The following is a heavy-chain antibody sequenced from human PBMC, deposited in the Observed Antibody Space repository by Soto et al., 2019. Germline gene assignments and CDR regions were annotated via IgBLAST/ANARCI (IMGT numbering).Heavy chain of an antibody. Sequence: QVQLQESGPGLVKPSQTLSLTCTVSGGSISSGEYYWSWIRQPPGKGLEWIGYIYYSGSTSYNPSLKSRVTLSVDTSKNQFSLKLRSVTAADPAVYYCARASPVVTDVWGQGTTVTVSS. V-gene: IGHV4-30-4*01. CDR1: GGSISSGEYY. CDR3: ARASPVVTDV. J-gene: IGHJ6*02. D-gene: IGHD5-18*01. CDR2: IYYSGST.